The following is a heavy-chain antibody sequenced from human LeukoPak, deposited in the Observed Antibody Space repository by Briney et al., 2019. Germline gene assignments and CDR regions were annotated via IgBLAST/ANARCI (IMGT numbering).Heavy chain of an antibody. D-gene: IGHD5-18*01. CDR2: TYHSGST. J-gene: IGHJ4*02. CDR3: ARANSGYSYAYCDS. Sequence: PSGTLSLTCAVSGGSISSVNWWIWVRQPPGKGLEWIGETYHSGSTNYNPSLKSRVTISVDKSKNQFSLNLTSVTAADTAVYYCARANSGYSYAYCDSWGQGTLVTVSS. CDR1: GGSISSVNW. V-gene: IGHV4-4*02.